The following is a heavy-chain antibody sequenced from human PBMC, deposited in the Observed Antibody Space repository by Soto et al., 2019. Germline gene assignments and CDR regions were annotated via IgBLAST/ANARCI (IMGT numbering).Heavy chain of an antibody. CDR3: NRVVIKFNYFDY. Sequence: GGSLRLSCTASGFTFGDYAMSWFRQAPGKGLEWVGFIRSKAYCGTTEYAASVKGRFTISRDDSKSIAYLQMNSLKTEDTAVYYGNRVVIKFNYFDYWGQRTLVPVSS. D-gene: IGHD3-16*02. CDR2: IRSKAYCGTT. V-gene: IGHV3-49*03. J-gene: IGHJ4*02. CDR1: GFTFGDYA.